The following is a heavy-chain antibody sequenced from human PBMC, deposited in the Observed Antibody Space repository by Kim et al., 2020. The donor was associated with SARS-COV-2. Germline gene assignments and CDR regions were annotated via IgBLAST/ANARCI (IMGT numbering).Heavy chain of an antibody. V-gene: IGHV3-23*01. D-gene: IGHD3-10*01. Sequence: GGSLRLSCAASGFTFSSYAMSWVRQAPGKGLEWVSVISGSGGSTYYADSVKGRFSISRDNSKNTLYLQMNSLRAEDTAVYYCAKGGTVVRGVSDYWGQGTLVTVSS. J-gene: IGHJ4*02. CDR1: GFTFSSYA. CDR3: AKGGTVVRGVSDY. CDR2: ISGSGGST.